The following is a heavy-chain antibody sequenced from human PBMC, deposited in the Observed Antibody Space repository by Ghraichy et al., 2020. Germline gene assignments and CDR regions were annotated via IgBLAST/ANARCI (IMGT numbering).Heavy chain of an antibody. CDR2: IYHSGST. J-gene: IGHJ4*02. V-gene: IGHV4-38-2*02. CDR3: ARDGYVVD. Sequence: SETLSLTCAVSGYSISSGYYWGWIRQPPGKGLEWIGSIYHSGSTYYNPSLKSRVTISVDTSKNQFSLKLSSVTAAHTAVYYCARDGYVVDWGQGTLVTVSS. CDR1: GYSISSGYY. D-gene: IGHD3-10*02.